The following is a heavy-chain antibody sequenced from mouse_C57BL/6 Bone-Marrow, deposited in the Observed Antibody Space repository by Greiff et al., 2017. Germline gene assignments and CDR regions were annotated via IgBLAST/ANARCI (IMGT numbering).Heavy chain of an antibody. CDR2: ISYDGSN. Sequence: ESGPGLVKPSQSLSLTCSVTGYSITSGYYWNWIRQFPGNKLEWMGYISYDGSNNYNPSLKNRISITRDTSKNPFFLKLNSMTTEDTATYYCARMGTTDYWGQGTTLTVSS. D-gene: IGHD2-3*01. CDR3: ARMGTTDY. J-gene: IGHJ2*01. V-gene: IGHV3-6*01. CDR1: GYSITSGYY.